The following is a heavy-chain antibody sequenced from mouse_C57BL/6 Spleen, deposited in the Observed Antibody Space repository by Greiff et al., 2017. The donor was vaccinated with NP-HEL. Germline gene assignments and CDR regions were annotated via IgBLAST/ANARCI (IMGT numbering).Heavy chain of an antibody. D-gene: IGHD1-1*01. V-gene: IGHV5-9*01. Sequence: EVMLVESGGGLVKPGGSLKLSCAASGFTFSSYTMSWVRQTPEKRLEWVATISGGGGNTYYPDSVTGRFTISRDNAKNTLYLQRSSLRSEDTALYYCASHYCGSSSYAMDYWGQGTSVTVSS. CDR1: GFTFSSYT. J-gene: IGHJ4*01. CDR2: ISGGGGNT. CDR3: ASHYCGSSSYAMDY.